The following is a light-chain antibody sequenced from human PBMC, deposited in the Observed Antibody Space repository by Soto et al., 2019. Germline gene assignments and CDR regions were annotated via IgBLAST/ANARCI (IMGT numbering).Light chain of an antibody. CDR2: KAY. J-gene: IGKJ1*01. V-gene: IGKV1-5*03. Sequence: EMTQSPSTPSSSLGDRVTITCRASQSISSWLAWYQQKPGKAPKLLIYKAYSLESGVPSTFSGSGSGTEFTPTISSLQPDDFAAYYCQQYNSFSSWTFGQGTKVDIK. CDR1: QSISSW. CDR3: QQYNSFSSWT.